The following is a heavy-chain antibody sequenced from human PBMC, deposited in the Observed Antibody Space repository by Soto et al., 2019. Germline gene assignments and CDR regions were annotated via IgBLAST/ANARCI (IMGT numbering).Heavy chain of an antibody. CDR2: ISAYNGNT. CDR1: GYTFTSYG. J-gene: IGHJ6*02. CDR3: ARVEGIAAAGPGYYYYGMDV. V-gene: IGHV1-18*01. D-gene: IGHD6-13*01. Sequence: GASVKVSCKASGYTFTSYGISWVRQAPGQGLEWMGWISAYNGNTNYAQKLQGRVTMTTDTSTSTAYMELRSLRSDDTAVYYCARVEGIAAAGPGYYYYGMDVWGQGTTVTDS.